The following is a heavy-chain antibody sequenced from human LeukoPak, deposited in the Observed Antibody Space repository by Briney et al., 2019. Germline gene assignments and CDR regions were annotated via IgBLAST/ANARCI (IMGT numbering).Heavy chain of an antibody. D-gene: IGHD1-1*01. CDR2: ISSADRT. Sequence: GGSLRLSCAASGFTFNSYAMSWVRQAPGKGLEWVSAISSADRTYYADSVKGRFTISRDNSRNTVCLQMNRLRAEDTAVYYCAKVRSGSANWALRIFDNWGQGTLVTVSS. V-gene: IGHV3-23*01. J-gene: IGHJ4*02. CDR1: GFTFNSYA. CDR3: AKVRSGSANWALRIFDN.